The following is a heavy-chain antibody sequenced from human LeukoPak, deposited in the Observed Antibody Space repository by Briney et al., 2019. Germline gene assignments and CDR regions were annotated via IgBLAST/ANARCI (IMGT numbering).Heavy chain of an antibody. CDR1: GGTFSSYA. Sequence: GSSVKVSCKASGGTFSSYAISWVRQAPGQGLEWMGRIIPILGIANYAQKFQGRVTITADKSTSTAYMELSSLRSEDTAVYYCATPGRGAYNLYYFDYWGQGTLVTVSS. CDR3: ATPGRGAYNLYYFDY. J-gene: IGHJ4*02. V-gene: IGHV1-69*04. D-gene: IGHD5-24*01. CDR2: IIPILGIA.